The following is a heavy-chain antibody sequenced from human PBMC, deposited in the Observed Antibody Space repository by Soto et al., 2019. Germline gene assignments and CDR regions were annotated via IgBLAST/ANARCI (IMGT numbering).Heavy chain of an antibody. D-gene: IGHD3-22*01. CDR2: IYYCGST. Sequence: SETLSLTCTVSGGPISSGDYYWSWIRQPPGKGLEWIGFIYYCGSTYYNPSLKSRFTISVDTSKNQFSLKLSSVTAADTAVYYCARVGGYSVHWFDPWGQGTLVTVSS. CDR1: GGPISSGDYY. CDR3: ARVGGYSVHWFDP. V-gene: IGHV4-30-4*01. J-gene: IGHJ5*02.